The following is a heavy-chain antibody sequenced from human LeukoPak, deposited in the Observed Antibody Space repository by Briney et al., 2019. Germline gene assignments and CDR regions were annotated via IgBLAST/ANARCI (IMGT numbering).Heavy chain of an antibody. J-gene: IGHJ4*02. V-gene: IGHV3-23*01. CDR2: ISGSGYNT. CDR3: ATSTTSFDY. Sequence: GGSLRLSCAASGFAFDTYGMTWARQAPGKGLEWVSSISGSGYNTYYADSVKGRFTISRDNSKNTLYLQMNSLRAEDTTIYYCATSTTSFDYWGQGTLVTVSS. CDR1: GFAFDTYG.